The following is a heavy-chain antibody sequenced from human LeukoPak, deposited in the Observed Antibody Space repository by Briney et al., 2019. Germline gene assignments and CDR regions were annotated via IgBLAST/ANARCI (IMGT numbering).Heavy chain of an antibody. CDR2: IRYDGSNK. D-gene: IGHD1-26*01. V-gene: IGHV3-30*02. CDR1: GFTFSGYG. J-gene: IGHJ4*02. Sequence: GGSLTLSCAASGFTFSGYGMNWVRQAPGRGLEWLSFIRYDGSNKYYVDSVKGRFTISRDSSKSTLYLQMDSLRAEDTAIYYCAKESQLSYSGTFYIDFWGQGTLVTVSS. CDR3: AKESQLSYSGTFYIDF.